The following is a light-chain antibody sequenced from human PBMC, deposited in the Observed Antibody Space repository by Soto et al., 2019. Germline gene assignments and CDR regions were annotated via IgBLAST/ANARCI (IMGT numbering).Light chain of an antibody. J-gene: IGKJ4*01. CDR3: QQYYTNALT. CDR1: QSVLYSSNNKNY. CDR2: WAS. V-gene: IGKV4-1*01. Sequence: DIVMPQSPDSLAVSLGERATINCKSSQSVLYSSNNKNYLAWYQQKPGQPPKLLIYWASTRESGVPDRFSGSGSGTYFTLTISSLQAEDVAVYYCQQYYTNALTFGGGTKVGVK.